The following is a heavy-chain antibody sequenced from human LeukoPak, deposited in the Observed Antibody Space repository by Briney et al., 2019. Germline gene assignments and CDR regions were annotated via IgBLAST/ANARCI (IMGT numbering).Heavy chain of an antibody. D-gene: IGHD5-18*01. CDR2: IIPILGIA. CDR3: ARGSGYWFDP. Sequence: GASVKVSCKASGGTFSSYTISWVRQAPGQGLEWMGRIIPILGIANYAHKFQGTVTITADNSTSTAYMALSSLRSEDTAVYYCARGSGYWFDPWGQGTLVTVSS. CDR1: GGTFSSYT. V-gene: IGHV1-69*02. J-gene: IGHJ5*02.